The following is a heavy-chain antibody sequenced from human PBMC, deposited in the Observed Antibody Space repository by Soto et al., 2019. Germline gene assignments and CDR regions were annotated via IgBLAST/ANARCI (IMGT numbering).Heavy chain of an antibody. V-gene: IGHV1-2*02. CDR3: AREGRDGYKLVGGMDV. D-gene: IGHD5-12*01. J-gene: IGHJ6*02. Sequence: ASVKVSCKASGYTFTGYYMHWVRQAPGQGLEWMGWINPNSGGTNYAQKFQGRVTMTRATSISTSYMELSRLRSDDTAVYSCAREGRDGYKLVGGMDVWGQGTTVTVSS. CDR1: GYTFTGYY. CDR2: INPNSGGT.